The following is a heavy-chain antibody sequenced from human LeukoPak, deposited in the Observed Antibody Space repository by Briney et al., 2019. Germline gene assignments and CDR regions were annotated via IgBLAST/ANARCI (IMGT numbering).Heavy chain of an antibody. CDR2: IWYDGSNK. J-gene: IGHJ6*03. CDR1: GFTFRSYG. V-gene: IGHV3-33*03. CDR3: AKGTRDYYYYYYMDV. D-gene: IGHD2-2*01. Sequence: PGGSLRLSCAASGFTFRSYGMHWVHQAPGKGLEWVAVIWYDGSNKYYADSVKGRFTISRDNSKNTLYLQMNSLRAEDTAVYYCAKGTRDYYYYYYMDVWGKGTTVAVSS.